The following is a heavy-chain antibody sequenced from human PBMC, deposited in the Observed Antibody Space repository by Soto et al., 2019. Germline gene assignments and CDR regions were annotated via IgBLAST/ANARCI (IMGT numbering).Heavy chain of an antibody. D-gene: IGHD6-19*01. CDR2: IIPILGIA. CDR3: AREQSVVAGAAVGVDY. Sequence: SVKVSCKASGGTFSSYTISWVRQAPGQGLEWMGRIIPILGIANYAQKFQGRVTITADKSTSTAYMELSSLRSEDTAVYYCAREQSVVAGAAVGVDYWGQGTLVTVSS. V-gene: IGHV1-69*04. J-gene: IGHJ4*02. CDR1: GGTFSSYT.